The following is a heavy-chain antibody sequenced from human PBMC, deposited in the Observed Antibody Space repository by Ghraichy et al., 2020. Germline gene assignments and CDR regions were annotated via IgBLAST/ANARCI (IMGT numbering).Heavy chain of an antibody. Sequence: LSLTCAASGFTFSSYAMSWVRQAPGKGLEWVSAISGSGGSTYYADSVKGRFTISRDNSKNTLYLQMNSLRAEDTAVYYCANQRDDTYYDFWSAFDYWGQGTLVTVSS. CDR1: GFTFSSYA. CDR2: ISGSGGST. V-gene: IGHV3-23*01. D-gene: IGHD3-3*01. CDR3: ANQRDDTYYDFWSAFDY. J-gene: IGHJ4*02.